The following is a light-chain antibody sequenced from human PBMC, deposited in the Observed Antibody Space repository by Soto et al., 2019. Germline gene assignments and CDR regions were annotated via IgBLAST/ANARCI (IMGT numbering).Light chain of an antibody. CDR3: QQFGNSPT. Sequence: EIVLTQSPATLSLSPGERVTLSCGASQSLTNNFLAWYQQRPGLAPRLLIFDASTRASGVPDRFSGSGSGTDFTLTISGLEPEDFAVYYCQQFGNSPTFGGGTKVEFK. CDR1: QSLTNNF. J-gene: IGKJ4*01. V-gene: IGKV3D-20*01. CDR2: DAS.